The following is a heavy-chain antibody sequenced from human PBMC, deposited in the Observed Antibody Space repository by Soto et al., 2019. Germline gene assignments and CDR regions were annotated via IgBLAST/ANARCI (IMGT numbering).Heavy chain of an antibody. J-gene: IGHJ3*02. Sequence: QVQLVQSGAEVKKPGASVKVSCKASGYTFTGYYMHWVRQAPGQGLEWMGWINPNSGGTNYAQKFQGRVTMTRDTSISTANMEQRGLRVDDRAVYSCGRGGGVGGYSSSGDDAFDIWGQGTMVTVSS. CDR3: GRGGGVGGYSSSGDDAFDI. CDR1: GYTFTGYY. D-gene: IGHD6-13*01. V-gene: IGHV1-2*02. CDR2: INPNSGGT.